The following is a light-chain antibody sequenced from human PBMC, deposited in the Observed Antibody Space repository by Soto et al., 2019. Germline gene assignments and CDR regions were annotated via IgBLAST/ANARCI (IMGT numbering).Light chain of an antibody. CDR3: SSYGGSNNLL. J-gene: IGLJ2*01. CDR2: DVI. CDR1: SRDIGGYDF. Sequence: QSVLTQPPSASGSPRQSVTISCTGTSRDIGGYDFVSWYQQHPGKAPKLLIYDVIKRPSGVPDRFSGSKSGNTASLTVSGLQTDDEADYYCSSYGGSNNLLFGGGTKLTVL. V-gene: IGLV2-8*01.